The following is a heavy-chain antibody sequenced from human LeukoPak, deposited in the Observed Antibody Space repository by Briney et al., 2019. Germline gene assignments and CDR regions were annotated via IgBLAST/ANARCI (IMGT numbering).Heavy chain of an antibody. CDR2: IKQDGSEK. CDR3: ARKTQKLSAACYNWFDP. V-gene: IGHV3-7*01. CDR1: GFTFSSYW. Sequence: GGSLRLSCAASGFTFSSYWMSWVRQAPGKGLEWVANIKQDGSEKYYVDSVKGRFTISRDNAKNSQYLQMNSLRAEDTAVYYCARKTQKLSAACYNWFDPWGQGTLVTVSS. J-gene: IGHJ5*02. D-gene: IGHD6-13*01.